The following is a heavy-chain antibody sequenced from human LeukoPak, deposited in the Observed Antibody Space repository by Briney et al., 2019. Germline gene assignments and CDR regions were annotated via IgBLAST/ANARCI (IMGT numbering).Heavy chain of an antibody. CDR3: AKSRYFDWLPASLYYFDY. D-gene: IGHD3-9*01. CDR2: ISGSGGST. CDR1: GFTFSSYA. Sequence: SGGSLRLSCAASGFTFSSYAMSWVRQAPGKGLEWVSPISGSGGSTYYADSVKGRFTISRDNSKNTLYLQMNSLRAEDTAVYYCAKSRYFDWLPASLYYFDYWGQGTLVTVSS. V-gene: IGHV3-23*01. J-gene: IGHJ4*02.